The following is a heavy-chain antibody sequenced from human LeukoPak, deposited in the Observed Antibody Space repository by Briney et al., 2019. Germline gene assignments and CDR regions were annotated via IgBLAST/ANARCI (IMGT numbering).Heavy chain of an antibody. CDR1: GFTFSSFA. CDR3: VKDFRGIPIDY. Sequence: PGGSLRLSCSASGFTFSSFAMYWVRQVPGKGLEYVSDISGDGGSTYYADSVKGRFTISRDNSKNTLYLQMRSLRVEDTAVYYCVKDFRGIPIDYWGQGTLVTVSS. CDR2: ISGDGGST. D-gene: IGHD3-10*01. J-gene: IGHJ4*02. V-gene: IGHV3-64D*06.